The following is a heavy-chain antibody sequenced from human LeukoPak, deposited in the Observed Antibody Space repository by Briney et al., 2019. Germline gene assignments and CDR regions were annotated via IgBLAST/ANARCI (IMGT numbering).Heavy chain of an antibody. V-gene: IGHV4-39*01. Sequence: SETLSLTCTVSGGSISSSSYYWGWIRQPPGKGLEWIGSIYYSGSTYYNPSLKSRVTISVDTSKNQLSLKLSSVTAADTAVYYCARQEWEILEWLYHDYWGQGTLVTVSS. CDR3: ARQEWEILEWLYHDY. CDR1: GGSISSSSYY. J-gene: IGHJ4*02. CDR2: IYYSGST. D-gene: IGHD3-3*01.